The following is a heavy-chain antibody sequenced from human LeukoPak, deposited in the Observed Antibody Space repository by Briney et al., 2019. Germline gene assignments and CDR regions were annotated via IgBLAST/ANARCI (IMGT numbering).Heavy chain of an antibody. CDR1: GFTFRSYG. V-gene: IGHV3-30*18. D-gene: IGHD3-10*01. CDR2: ISNDGSNK. J-gene: IGHJ6*04. Sequence: GGSLRLSCAASGFTFRSYGMHWVRQAPGKGLGWVAVISNDGSNKNYAHSVKGRFPISRDNSKNTLYLQMNSLRAEDTAVYYCAKDRTHITMVRGVMGYYGMDVWGKGTTVTVSS. CDR3: AKDRTHITMVRGVMGYYGMDV.